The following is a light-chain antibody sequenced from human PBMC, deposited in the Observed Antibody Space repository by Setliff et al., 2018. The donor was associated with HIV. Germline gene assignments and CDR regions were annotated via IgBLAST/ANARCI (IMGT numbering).Light chain of an antibody. CDR1: SSDVDGYNY. CDR3: SSYTSSSTHVV. CDR2: GVT. V-gene: IGLV2-14*03. J-gene: IGLJ2*01. Sequence: HSALTQPASVSGSPGQSITISCTGTSSDVDGYNYVSWYQQHPGKAPKLLIYGVTNRPSGVSNRFSGSKSGNAASLTISGLQSEDESIYYCSSYTSSSTHVVFGGGTKVTVL.